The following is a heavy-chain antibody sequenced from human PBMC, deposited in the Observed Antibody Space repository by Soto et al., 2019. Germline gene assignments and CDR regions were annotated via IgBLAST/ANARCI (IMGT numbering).Heavy chain of an antibody. D-gene: IGHD4-17*01. CDR1: GFDFDSYT. CDR3: ARDPGDYGDYLYYHYAMDV. Sequence: GGSLRLSCVASGFDFDSYTIHWVRQAPGKGLEWVSFMSSRGSYIFYADSVKGRFTISRDNAKSILYLQMNSLRAEDTAVYYCARDPGDYGDYLYYHYAMDVWGQGTTVTVSS. V-gene: IGHV3-21*06. J-gene: IGHJ6*02. CDR2: MSSRGSYI.